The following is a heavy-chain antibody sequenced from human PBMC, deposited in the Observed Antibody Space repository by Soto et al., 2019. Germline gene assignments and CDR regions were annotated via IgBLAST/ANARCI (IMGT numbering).Heavy chain of an antibody. CDR2: IQGGGSI. D-gene: IGHD3-10*01. CDR1: GFTVSNNY. CDR3: ARGEGSGSNALGD. J-gene: IGHJ4*02. V-gene: IGHV3-66*01. Sequence: EVLLDESGGGFVQPGGSLRLSCAASGFTVSNNYMTWVRQAPGKGLEWGSVIQGGGSISYADSVMDRFTISRDNSKNTVFLDMDSLRPEDTAVYFCARGEGSGSNALGDWGQGTLVTVSS.